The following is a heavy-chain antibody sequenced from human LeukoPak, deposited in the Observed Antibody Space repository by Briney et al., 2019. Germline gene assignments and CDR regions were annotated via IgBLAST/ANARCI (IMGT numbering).Heavy chain of an antibody. CDR1: GYSFTNYW. V-gene: IGHV5-51*01. CDR2: IYPADSDT. CDR3: ARLGITGATLYYFDY. Sequence: GESLKISCRCSGYSFTNYWIGWVREVPGEGLEWMGIIYPADSDTRYSPSFQGQVTTSADNSISTAYLQWSSLKASDNAMFYCARLGITGATLYYFDYWGQGTLVTVSS. D-gene: IGHD1-20*01. J-gene: IGHJ4*02.